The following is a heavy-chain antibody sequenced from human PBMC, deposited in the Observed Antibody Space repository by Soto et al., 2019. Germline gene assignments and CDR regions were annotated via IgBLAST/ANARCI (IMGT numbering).Heavy chain of an antibody. V-gene: IGHV4-39*02. CDR2: MYHGGTT. D-gene: IGHD5-12*01. CDR3: VREGPPGMASHYCHY. Sequence: SETLSLTCSVSGGSISSGSYYWGWIRQTPGRGLEWIASMYHGGTTYSNPSLKSRVTISVDTSKNQFPLRLTSVTAADTAVYYCVREGPPGMASHYCHYWGQGTLVTVSS. J-gene: IGHJ4*02. CDR1: GGSISSGSYY.